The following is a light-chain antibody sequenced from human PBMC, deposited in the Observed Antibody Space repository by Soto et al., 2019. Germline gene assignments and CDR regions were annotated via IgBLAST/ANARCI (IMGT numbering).Light chain of an antibody. CDR3: SSYTTSSTVV. CDR2: EVS. V-gene: IGLV2-14*03. J-gene: IGLJ1*01. Sequence: QSALTQPASVFGSPGQSITISCTGTSSDVGGYNFVSWYQQHPGKAPKLMIYEVSSRPSGVSNRFSGSKSGNTASLTISGLQPEDEADYYCSSYTTSSTVVFGTGTKVTV. CDR1: SSDVGGYNF.